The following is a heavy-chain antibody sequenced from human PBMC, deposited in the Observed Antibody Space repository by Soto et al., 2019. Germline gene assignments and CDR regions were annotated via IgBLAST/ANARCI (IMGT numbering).Heavy chain of an antibody. CDR1: GGSISSGDYY. D-gene: IGHD2-2*03. V-gene: IGHV4-30-4*01. Sequence: QVQLQESGPGLVKPSQTLSLTCTVSGGSISSGDYYWSWIRQPPGKGLEWIGYIYYSGSTYYNPSRKSRGTLSVDTSKSQVSLKLSSVTAADTAVYYCGREDGGYWSSTSCEGGYYYYGMDVWGQGTTVTVSS. CDR3: GREDGGYWSSTSCEGGYYYYGMDV. J-gene: IGHJ6*02. CDR2: IYYSGST.